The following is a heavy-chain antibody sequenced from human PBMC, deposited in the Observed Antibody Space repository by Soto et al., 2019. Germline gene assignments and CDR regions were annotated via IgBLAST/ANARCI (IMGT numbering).Heavy chain of an antibody. CDR3: ARVLLRYFDSRYYYYGMDV. J-gene: IGHJ6*02. V-gene: IGHV1-69*12. Sequence: QVQLVQSGAEVKKPGSSVKVSCKASGGTFSSYAISWVRQAPGQGLEWMGGIIPIFGTANYAQKFQGRVTITADESTSTAYMELSSMRSEDTAVYYCARVLLRYFDSRYYYYGMDVWGQGTTVTVSS. D-gene: IGHD3-9*01. CDR1: GGTFSSYA. CDR2: IIPIFGTA.